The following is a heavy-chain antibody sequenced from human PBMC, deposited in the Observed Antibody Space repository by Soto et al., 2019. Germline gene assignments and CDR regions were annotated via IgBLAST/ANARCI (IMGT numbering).Heavy chain of an antibody. CDR2: IWYDGSNK. J-gene: IGHJ4*02. D-gene: IGHD6-19*01. CDR3: AKQPHSGWLFDY. CDR1: GFTFSSYG. Sequence: GGSLRLSCAASGFTFSSYGMHWVRQAPGKGLEWVAVIWYDGSNKYYADSVKGRFTISRDNSKNTLYLQMNSLRAEDTAVYYCAKQPHSGWLFDYWGQGTLVTVSS. V-gene: IGHV3-33*06.